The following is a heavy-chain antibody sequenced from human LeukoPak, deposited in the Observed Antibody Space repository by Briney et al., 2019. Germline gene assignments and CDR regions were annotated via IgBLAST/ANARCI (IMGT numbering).Heavy chain of an antibody. CDR2: IYYSGST. D-gene: IGHD5-12*01. Sequence: SETLSLTCTVSGGSISSSSYYWGWSRQPPGKGLEWIGSIYYSGSTYYNPSLKSRVTISVDTSKNQFSLKLSSVTAADTAVYYCASTRARLRGGYYFDYWGQGTLVTVSS. CDR3: ASTRARLRGGYYFDY. V-gene: IGHV4-39*07. CDR1: GGSISSSSYY. J-gene: IGHJ4*02.